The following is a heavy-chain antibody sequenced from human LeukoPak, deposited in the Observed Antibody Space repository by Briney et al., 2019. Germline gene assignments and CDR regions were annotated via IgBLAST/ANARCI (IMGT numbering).Heavy chain of an antibody. J-gene: IGHJ2*01. CDR3: AKTQLSMIVVVVAATRWYFDL. D-gene: IGHD2-15*01. V-gene: IGHV3-23*01. CDR1: GFTFSSYA. CDR2: ICGSGGST. Sequence: GGSRRLSCAASGFTFSSYAMSWVRQAPGKGVEWVSAICGSGGSTYYADSVKGRFTISRDNSKNTLYLQMNSLRAEDTAVYYCAKTQLSMIVVVVAATRWYFDLWGRGTLVTVSS.